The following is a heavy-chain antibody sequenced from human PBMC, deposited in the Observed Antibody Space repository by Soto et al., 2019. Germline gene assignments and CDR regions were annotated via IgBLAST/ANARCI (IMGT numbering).Heavy chain of an antibody. CDR1: GFTFSSYG. CDR2: IWYDGSNK. V-gene: IGHV3-33*01. J-gene: IGHJ4*02. Sequence: QVQLVESGGGVVQPVRSLRLSCAASGFTFSSYGMHWVRQAPGKGLEWVAVIWYDGSNKYYADSVKGRFTISRDNSKNTLYLQMNSLRAEDTAVYYCARSIVGATKTLDYWGQGTLVTVSS. CDR3: ARSIVGATKTLDY. D-gene: IGHD1-26*01.